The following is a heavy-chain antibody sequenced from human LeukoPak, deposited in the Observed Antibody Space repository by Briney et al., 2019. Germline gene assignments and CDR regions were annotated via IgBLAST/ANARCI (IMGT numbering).Heavy chain of an antibody. V-gene: IGHV3-21*01. D-gene: IGHD5-12*01. J-gene: IGHJ4*02. CDR3: ARDRNSGYDSSFDY. CDR1: GFTFSSYS. Sequence: GGSLRLSCAASGFTFSSYSMNWVRQAPGKGLEWVSSISSSSSYIYYADSVKGRFTISRDNAKSSLYLQMNSLRAEDTAVYYCARDRNSGYDSSFDYWGQGALVTVSS. CDR2: ISSSSSYI.